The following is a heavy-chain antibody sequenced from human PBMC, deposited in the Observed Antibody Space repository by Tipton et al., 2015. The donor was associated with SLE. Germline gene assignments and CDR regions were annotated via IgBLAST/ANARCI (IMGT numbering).Heavy chain of an antibody. CDR1: GCSISSHY. CDR3: AREFYGDFDY. D-gene: IGHD4-17*01. Sequence: GLVKPSETLSLTCAVSGCSISSHYWSWIRQPPGKGLEWIGYIYYSGSTNYNPSLKSRVTISVDTSKNQFSLKLSSVTAADTAVYYCAREFYGDFDYWGQGTLVTVSS. CDR2: IYYSGST. V-gene: IGHV4-59*11. J-gene: IGHJ4*02.